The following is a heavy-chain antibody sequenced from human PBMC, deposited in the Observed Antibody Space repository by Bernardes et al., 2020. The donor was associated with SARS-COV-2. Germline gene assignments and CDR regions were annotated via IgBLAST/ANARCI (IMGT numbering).Heavy chain of an antibody. J-gene: IGHJ4*02. CDR2: MNPNSGNT. CDR1: GYTFTSYD. V-gene: IGHV1-8*01. D-gene: IGHD3-22*01. Sequence: ASVKVSCKASGYTFTSYDINWVRQATGQGLEWMGWMNPNSGNTGYAQKFQGRVTMTRNTSISTAYMELSSLRSEDTAVYYCARGWGRYYDSSGYLGGYWGQGTLVTVSS. CDR3: ARGWGRYYDSSGYLGGY.